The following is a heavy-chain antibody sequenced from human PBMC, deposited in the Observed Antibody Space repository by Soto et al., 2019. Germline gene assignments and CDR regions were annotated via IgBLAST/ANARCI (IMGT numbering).Heavy chain of an antibody. Sequence: ASVKVSFKASAYTFSDYNLHWVRQAPGQGLEWMGSINPRNGDAVSAQKFQARIILTRDTSTTTAYMELSRLTSPDTAVYYCARHRFTSGSDYFDYWGQGTLVTVSS. V-gene: IGHV1-2*02. CDR3: ARHRFTSGSDYFDY. D-gene: IGHD6-19*01. J-gene: IGHJ4*02. CDR1: AYTFSDYN. CDR2: INPRNGDA.